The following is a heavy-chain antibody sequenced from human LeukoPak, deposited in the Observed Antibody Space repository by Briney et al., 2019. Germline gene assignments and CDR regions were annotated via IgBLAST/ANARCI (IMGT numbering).Heavy chain of an antibody. CDR1: GFTFSSYR. Sequence: PGGSLRLSCAASGFTFSSYRMNGVRQAPGKGREWVASLQQDGSEKYYVASVKGRFTISRDNAKNSLYLQINSLSAEDTAVYYCAREVGPTKFDYWGQGTLVTVSS. D-gene: IGHD1-26*01. CDR2: LQQDGSEK. CDR3: AREVGPTKFDY. V-gene: IGHV3-7*04. J-gene: IGHJ4*02.